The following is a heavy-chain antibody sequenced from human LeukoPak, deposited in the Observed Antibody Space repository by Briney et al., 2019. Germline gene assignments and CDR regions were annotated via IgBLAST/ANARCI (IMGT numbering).Heavy chain of an antibody. J-gene: IGHJ4*02. Sequence: GGSLRLSCAASGFTFSSYGMHWVRQAPGKGLEGVAFIRYDGSIKYYADSVKGRFTISRDNSKNTLYLQMNSLRAEDTAVYYCAKMRWYYDSSGYYFDYWGQGTLVTVSS. CDR2: IRYDGSIK. D-gene: IGHD3-22*01. CDR3: AKMRWYYDSSGYYFDY. CDR1: GFTFSSYG. V-gene: IGHV3-30*02.